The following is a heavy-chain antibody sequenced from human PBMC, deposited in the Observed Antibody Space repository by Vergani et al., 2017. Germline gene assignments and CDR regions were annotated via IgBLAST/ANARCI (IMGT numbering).Heavy chain of an antibody. CDR2: IYHSGST. J-gene: IGHJ6*02. D-gene: IGHD1-20*01. V-gene: IGHV4-4*02. CDR1: GCSISSSNW. CDR3: ARFLTGTTIYYYYGMDV. Sequence: QVQLQESGPGLVKPSGTLSLTCAVSGCSISSSNWWSWVRQPPGKGLEWIGEIYHSGSTNYNPSLKSRVTISVDKSKNQFSLKLSSVTAADTAVYYCARFLTGTTIYYYYGMDVWSQGTTVTVSS.